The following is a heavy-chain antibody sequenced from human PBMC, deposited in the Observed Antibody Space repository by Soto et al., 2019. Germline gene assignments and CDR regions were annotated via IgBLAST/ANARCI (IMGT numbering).Heavy chain of an antibody. V-gene: IGHV5-51*01. CDR2: IYPDDSDT. Sequence: GESLKISCKVSGYSFTNYWIGWVRQMPGKGLEWIGVIYPDDSDTRYSPSVQGRVTISADKSLNTAYLQWKSLQASDTAMYYCARPGAVDSSGYYVYWGQGTLVTVSS. D-gene: IGHD3-22*01. CDR3: ARPGAVDSSGYYVY. J-gene: IGHJ4*02. CDR1: GYSFTNYW.